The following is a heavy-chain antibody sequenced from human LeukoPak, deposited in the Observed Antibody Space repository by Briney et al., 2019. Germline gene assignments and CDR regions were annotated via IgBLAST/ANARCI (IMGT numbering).Heavy chain of an antibody. CDR3: AREGSANWNDASRPKMTSLYYFDY. V-gene: IGHV3-48*01. J-gene: IGHJ4*02. Sequence: PGGSLRLSCAASGFTFSSYSMNWVRQAPGKGLEWVSYISSSSSTIYYADSVKGRFTISRDNAKNSLYLQMNSLRAEDTAVYYCAREGSANWNDASRPKMTSLYYFDYWGQGTLVTVSS. CDR2: ISSSSSTI. CDR1: GFTFSSYS. D-gene: IGHD1-1*01.